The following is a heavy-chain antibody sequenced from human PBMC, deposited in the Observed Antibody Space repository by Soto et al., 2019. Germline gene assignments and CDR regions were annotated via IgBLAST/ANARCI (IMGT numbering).Heavy chain of an antibody. V-gene: IGHV3-30-3*01. CDR2: ISYDGSNK. J-gene: IGHJ3*02. D-gene: IGHD6-13*01. Sequence: QVQLVESGGGVVQPGRSLRLSCAASGFTFSSYAMHWVRQAPGKGLEWVAVISYDGSNKYYADSVKGRFTISRDKSKNTLYLQMNSLRAEDTAVYYWARSIAAAGSDAFDIWGQGTMVTVSS. CDR3: ARSIAAAGSDAFDI. CDR1: GFTFSSYA.